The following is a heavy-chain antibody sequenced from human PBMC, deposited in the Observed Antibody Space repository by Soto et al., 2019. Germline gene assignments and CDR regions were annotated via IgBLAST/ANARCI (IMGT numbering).Heavy chain of an antibody. CDR2: IYHSGST. CDR1: GGSLSSSSYY. V-gene: IGHV4-39*07. D-gene: IGHD6-19*01. J-gene: IGHJ4*02. Sequence: SETLSLTWTVSGGSLSSSSYYWGWIRQPPGKGLEWIGEIYHSGSTNYNPSLKSRVTISVDKSKNQFSLKLSSVTAADTAVYYCAREVAGTSFFDYWGQGTLVTVSS. CDR3: AREVAGTSFFDY.